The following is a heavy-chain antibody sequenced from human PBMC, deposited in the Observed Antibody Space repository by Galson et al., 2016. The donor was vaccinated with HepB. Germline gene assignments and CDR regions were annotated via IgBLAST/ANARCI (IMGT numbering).Heavy chain of an antibody. J-gene: IGHJ5*02. V-gene: IGHV3-23*01. CDR1: EFTFSSYA. Sequence: SLRLSCAASEFTFSSYAMSWVRQAPGKGLEWVSAISGGGNTYYADSVKGRFTISRDNSKNTLYVEMNSLRAEETAVYYCAKGRLAGEALDAWGQGTLVIVSS. CDR3: AKGRLAGEALDA. CDR2: ISGGGNT. D-gene: IGHD3-16*01.